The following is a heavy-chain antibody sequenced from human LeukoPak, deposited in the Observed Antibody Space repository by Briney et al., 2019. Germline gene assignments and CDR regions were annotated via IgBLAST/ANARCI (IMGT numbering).Heavy chain of an antibody. CDR1: GYTFTNYD. CDR2: MNPNSGNT. J-gene: IGHJ6*03. CDR3: ARGNVLRFLEWFTPAYYYYYMDV. V-gene: IGHV1-8*01. Sequence: VASVTVSCKASGYTFTNYDINWVRQATGQGLEWMGWMNPNSGNTGYGQKFQGRVTMTKNTSISTAYMELSSLRSEDTAVYCCARGNVLRFLEWFTPAYYYYYMDVWGKGTTVTVSS. D-gene: IGHD3-3*01.